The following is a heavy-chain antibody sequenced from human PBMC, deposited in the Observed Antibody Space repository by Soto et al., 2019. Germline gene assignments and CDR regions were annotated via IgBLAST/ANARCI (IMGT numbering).Heavy chain of an antibody. CDR1: GFTLRFCA. V-gene: IGHV3-23*01. CDR3: AKGRGYCSSTSCYVGSDY. D-gene: IGHD2-2*01. J-gene: IGHJ4*02. Sequence: PGGSLRLSCAASGFTLRFCAMSWVRQAPGKGLVWVSSIRGNNGDTYYADSVKGRFTISRDNSKNTLYLQMNSLRAEDTAVYYCAKGRGYCSSTSCYVGSDYWGQGTLVTVSS. CDR2: IRGNNGDT.